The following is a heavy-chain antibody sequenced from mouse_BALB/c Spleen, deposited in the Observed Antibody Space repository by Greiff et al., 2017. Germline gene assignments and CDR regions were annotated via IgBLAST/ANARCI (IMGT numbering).Heavy chain of an antibody. Sequence: VQLQQSGAELVKPGASVKLSCTASGFNIKDTYMHWVKQRPEQGLEWIGRIDPANGNTKYDPKFQGKATITADTSSNTAYLQLSSLTSEDTAVYYCARIHSLDYFDDWGQGTTLTVSS. J-gene: IGHJ2*01. CDR3: ARIHSLDYFDD. V-gene: IGHV14-3*02. CDR2: IDPANGNT. CDR1: GFNIKDTY. D-gene: IGHD1-2*01.